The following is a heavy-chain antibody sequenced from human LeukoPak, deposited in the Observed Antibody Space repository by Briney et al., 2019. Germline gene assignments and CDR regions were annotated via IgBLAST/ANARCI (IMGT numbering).Heavy chain of an antibody. Sequence: SETLSLTCAVYGGPFRDYYWSWIRQPPGKGLEWIGEINHSGSTNYNPSLKSRVTISLDTSKNQFSLELTSVTAADTAVYYCAKAPYLSTGSWGQGILVAVSS. V-gene: IGHV4-34*01. CDR1: GGPFRDYY. CDR2: INHSGST. CDR3: AKAPYLSTGS. J-gene: IGHJ3*01. D-gene: IGHD3-22*01.